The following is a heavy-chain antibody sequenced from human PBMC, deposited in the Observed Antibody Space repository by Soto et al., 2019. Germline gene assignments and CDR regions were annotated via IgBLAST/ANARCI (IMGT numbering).Heavy chain of an antibody. CDR2: ISDGGST. CDR3: EGSCSSSICPADHFFALEA. Sequence: ETRTLTSHFSVVSIVANNSNCICQSPRKGLEWIEYISDGGSTNYNPSLKGRGTISVDTSKTQVSLKLSYVTAADTARYFCEGSCSSSICPADHFFALEAWGQGTTVTVYS. CDR1: VVSIVANN. V-gene: IGHV4-59*01. D-gene: IGHD2-2*01. J-gene: IGHJ6*02.